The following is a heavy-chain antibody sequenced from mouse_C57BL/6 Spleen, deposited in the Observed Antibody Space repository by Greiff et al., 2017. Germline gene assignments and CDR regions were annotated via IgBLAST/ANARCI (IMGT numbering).Heavy chain of an antibody. Sequence: VKLQQPGAELVKPGASVKVSCKASGYTFTSYWMHWVKQRPGQGLEWIGRIHPSDSDTNYNQKFKGKATLTVDKSSSTAYMQLSSLTSEDSAVYYCSPSYGNYADFDYWGQGTTLTVSS. CDR3: SPSYGNYADFDY. CDR2: IHPSDSDT. J-gene: IGHJ2*01. CDR1: GYTFTSYW. V-gene: IGHV1-74*01. D-gene: IGHD2-10*02.